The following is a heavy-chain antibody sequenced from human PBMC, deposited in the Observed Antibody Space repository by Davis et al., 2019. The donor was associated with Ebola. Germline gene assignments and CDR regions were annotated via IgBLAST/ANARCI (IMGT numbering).Heavy chain of an antibody. V-gene: IGHV4-34*01. Sequence: SETLSLTCAVYGGSFSDYYWTWIRQSPGKGLEWIGEINHVGSTYYYPSLKSRVTFSVDSSKSQFSLKLSSVTAADAAVYYCTSYDSWGQGAHVTVSS. CDR2: INHVGST. CDR1: GGSFSDYY. J-gene: IGHJ4*02. D-gene: IGHD3-16*01. CDR3: TSYDS.